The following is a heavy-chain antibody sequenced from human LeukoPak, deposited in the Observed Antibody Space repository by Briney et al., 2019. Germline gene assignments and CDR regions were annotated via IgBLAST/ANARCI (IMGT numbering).Heavy chain of an antibody. CDR3: ARGHMIVVEDAFDI. V-gene: IGHV1-18*01. CDR2: ISAYNGNT. CDR1: GYTFTSYG. J-gene: IGHJ3*02. D-gene: IGHD3-22*01. Sequence: ASVKVSCKASGYTFTSYGISWVRQAPGQGLEWMGWISAYNGNTNYAQKLQGRVTMTTDTSTSTAYMELRRLRSDDTAVYYCARGHMIVVEDAFDIWGQGTMVTVSS.